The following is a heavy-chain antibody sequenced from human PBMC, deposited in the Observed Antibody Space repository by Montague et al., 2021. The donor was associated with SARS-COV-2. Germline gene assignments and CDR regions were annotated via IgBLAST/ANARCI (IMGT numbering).Heavy chain of an antibody. CDR1: GGSFSGYY. D-gene: IGHD3-10*01. CDR2: INHSGST. CDR3: ARGARQGYGFRLGSFDS. Sequence: SETLSLTCAVYGGSFSGYYWNWIRQPPGKGLEWIGEINHSGSTNYNPSLKSRVTMSVDTSKNQFSLKLSSVTAADTAVYYCARGARQGYGFRLGSFDSWGQGPWAPGPQ. J-gene: IGHJ4*02. V-gene: IGHV4-34*01.